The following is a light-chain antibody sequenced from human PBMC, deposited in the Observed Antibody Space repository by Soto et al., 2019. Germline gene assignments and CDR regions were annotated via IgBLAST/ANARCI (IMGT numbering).Light chain of an antibody. V-gene: IGKV3-15*01. CDR1: QSVGRN. J-gene: IGKJ3*01. CDR3: QEYSKWPLFT. CDR2: AAS. Sequence: EIVVTQSPGILSVSPGDRATLSCRASQSVGRNLAWYQQKPGQAPTLLIYAASTRATRLPTRFSGSGSGTVFTITISIQQSEDFAVYYCQEYSKWPLFTFGPGTRVDIK.